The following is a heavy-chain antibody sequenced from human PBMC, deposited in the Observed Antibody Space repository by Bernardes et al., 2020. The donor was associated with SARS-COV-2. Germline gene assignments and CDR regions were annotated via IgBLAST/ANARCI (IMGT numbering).Heavy chain of an antibody. D-gene: IGHD6-19*01. J-gene: IGHJ5*02. CDR3: ARGNYSSGWYGLRYWFDP. CDR1: GGSFSGYY. CDR2: INHSGST. V-gene: IGHV4-34*01. Sequence: SETLSLICAVYGGSFSGYYWSWIRQPPGKGLEWIGEINHSGSTKYNPSLKSRVTISVDTSKNQFSLKLSSVTAADTAVYYCARGNYSSGWYGLRYWFDPWGQGTLVTVSS.